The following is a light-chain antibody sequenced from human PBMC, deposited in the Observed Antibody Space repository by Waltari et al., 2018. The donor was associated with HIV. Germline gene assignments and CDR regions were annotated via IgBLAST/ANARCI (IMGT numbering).Light chain of an antibody. CDR3: QQYNNWPQT. CDR1: QSVSSN. V-gene: IGKV3-15*01. J-gene: IGKJ1*01. CDR2: GAS. Sequence: ETMMTQSPATLSVSPGERATLSCRASQSVSSNLAWYQQKPGQAPRLLIYGASTRATAIPARVSGSGSGTDVTLTISSLQSEDIAIYYCQQYNNWPQTFGQGTKVEIK.